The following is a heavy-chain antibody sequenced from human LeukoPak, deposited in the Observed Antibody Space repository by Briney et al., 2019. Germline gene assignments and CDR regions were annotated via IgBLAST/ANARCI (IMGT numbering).Heavy chain of an antibody. Sequence: GGSLRLSCAASGFTFSNAWMSWVRQAPGKGRECFGRIKSKTDGGTTDYAAPVKGRFTISRDDSKNTLYLQMNSLKTEDTAVYYCTTVFPGKVGATTSLDYWGQGTLVTVSS. D-gene: IGHD1-26*01. V-gene: IGHV3-15*01. CDR1: GFTFSNAW. J-gene: IGHJ4*02. CDR3: TTVFPGKVGATTSLDY. CDR2: IKSKTDGGTT.